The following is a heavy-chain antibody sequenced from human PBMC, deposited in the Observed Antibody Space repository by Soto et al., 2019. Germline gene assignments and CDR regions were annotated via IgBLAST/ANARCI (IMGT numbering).Heavy chain of an antibody. D-gene: IGHD4-17*01. CDR1: GGSISSSSYY. Sequence: QLQLQESGPGLVKPSETLSLTCTVSGGSISSSSYYWGWIRQPPGKGLEWIGSIYYSGSTYYNPSLKSRVTMSVDTSKNQFSLKLSSVTAADTAVYYCARLEYDYGDFNWFDPWGQGTLVTVSS. J-gene: IGHJ5*02. V-gene: IGHV4-39*01. CDR3: ARLEYDYGDFNWFDP. CDR2: IYYSGST.